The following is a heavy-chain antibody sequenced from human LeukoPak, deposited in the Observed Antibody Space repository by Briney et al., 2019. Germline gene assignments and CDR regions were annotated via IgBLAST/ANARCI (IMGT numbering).Heavy chain of an antibody. Sequence: SETLSLTCAVYGGSFSGYYWSWIRQPPGKGLEWIGEINHSGSTNYNPSLKSRVTISVDTSKNQFSLKLSSVTAADTAVYYCATLTGIAARLSIKGVDYWGQGTLVTVSS. CDR2: INHSGST. D-gene: IGHD6-6*01. V-gene: IGHV4-34*01. CDR1: GGSFSGYY. CDR3: ATLTGIAARLSIKGVDY. J-gene: IGHJ4*02.